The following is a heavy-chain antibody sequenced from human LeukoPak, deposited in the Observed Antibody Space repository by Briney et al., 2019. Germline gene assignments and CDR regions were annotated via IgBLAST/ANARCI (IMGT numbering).Heavy chain of an antibody. J-gene: IGHJ4*02. D-gene: IGHD3-10*01. V-gene: IGHV3-66*01. CDR3: ARDPLLWFGELSDFDY. CDR1: GFTFNNYA. CDR2: IYSGGST. Sequence: GGSLRLSCAASGFTFNNYAMSWVRQAPGKGLEWVSVIYSGGSTYYADSVKGRFTISRDNSKNTLYLQMNSLRAEDTAVYYCARDPLLWFGELSDFDYWGQGTLVTVSS.